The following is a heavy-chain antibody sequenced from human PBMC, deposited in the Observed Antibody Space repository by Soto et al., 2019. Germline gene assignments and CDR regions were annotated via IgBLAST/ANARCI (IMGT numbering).Heavy chain of an antibody. D-gene: IGHD2-2*01. J-gene: IGHJ5*02. CDR2: ISAYNGNT. Sequence: QVQLVQSGAEVKKPGASVKVSCKASGYTFTSYGISWVRQAPGQGLEWMGWISAYNGNTNYAQKLQGRVTMTTDTSTSTAYMELRSLGSDDTAVYYCARGGLGYCISTSCYRGGFDPWGQGTLVTVSS. V-gene: IGHV1-18*01. CDR1: GYTFTSYG. CDR3: ARGGLGYCISTSCYRGGFDP.